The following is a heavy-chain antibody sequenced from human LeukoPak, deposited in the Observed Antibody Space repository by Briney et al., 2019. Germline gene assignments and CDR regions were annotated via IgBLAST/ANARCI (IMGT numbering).Heavy chain of an antibody. V-gene: IGHV3-21*01. CDR1: GFTFSSYS. CDR2: ISSGSSYI. Sequence: PGGSLRLSCAASGFTFSSYSMKWVRQAPGKGLEWVSSISSGSSYIYYADSVKGRFTVSRDNAKNSLYLQMSSLRAEDTAVYYCSTAKFDNWGQGTLVTVSS. J-gene: IGHJ4*02. CDR3: STAKFDN.